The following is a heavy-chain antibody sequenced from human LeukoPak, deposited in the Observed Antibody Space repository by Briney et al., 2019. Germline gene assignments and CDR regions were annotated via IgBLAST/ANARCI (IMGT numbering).Heavy chain of an antibody. V-gene: IGHV3-7*01. CDR2: INEDGSAK. D-gene: IGHD5-24*01. CDR3: TRSRRDGNDY. CDR1: GFTFSSSW. J-gene: IGHJ4*02. Sequence: AAGSLRLSCAASGFTFSSSWMSWVRQAPGKGLEWVANINEDGSAKYYVDSVKGRFTISRDNAKRSLDLQVNSLRAEDTAVYYCTRSRRDGNDYWGQGTLVTVSS.